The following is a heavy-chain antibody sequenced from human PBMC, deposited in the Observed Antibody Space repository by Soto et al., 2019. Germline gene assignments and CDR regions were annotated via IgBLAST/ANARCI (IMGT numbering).Heavy chain of an antibody. D-gene: IGHD3-10*01. CDR2: IDHSGSA. Sequence: CIRQPKGKGLKWIGEIDHSGSANYNPSLKSRVTISVDTSKNQFSLNLRSVTAADTAVYFWAGWWAVGSAFDYWGQ. V-gene: IGHV4-34*01. CDR3: AGWWAVGSAFDY. J-gene: IGHJ4*02.